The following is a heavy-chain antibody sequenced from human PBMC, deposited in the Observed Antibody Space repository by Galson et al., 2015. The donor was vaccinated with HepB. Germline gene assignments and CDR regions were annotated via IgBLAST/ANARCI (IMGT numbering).Heavy chain of an antibody. V-gene: IGHV3-7*03. CDR1: GFAFSSYW. Sequence: SLRLSCAAFGFAFSSYWMSWVRQAPGKGLEWVADIKEDGSEKYYVDSVKGRFTISRDNAKNSLYLQMNSLRAEDTAIYYCATNRGYDTFDHWGQGALVIVSS. D-gene: IGHD2-2*01. CDR3: ATNRGYDTFDH. J-gene: IGHJ4*02. CDR2: IKEDGSEK.